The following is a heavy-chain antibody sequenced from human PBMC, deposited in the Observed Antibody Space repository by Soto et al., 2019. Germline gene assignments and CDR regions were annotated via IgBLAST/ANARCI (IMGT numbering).Heavy chain of an antibody. CDR3: AKRAPYYDFWSGYDAVDI. Sequence: GGSLRLSCAASGFTFSSYGMHWVRQAPGKGLEWVAVISYDGSNKYYADSVKGRFTISRDNSKNTLYLQMNSLRAEDTAVYYCAKRAPYYDFWSGYDAVDIWGQGTMVTVSS. D-gene: IGHD3-3*01. CDR1: GFTFSSYG. J-gene: IGHJ3*02. V-gene: IGHV3-30*18. CDR2: ISYDGSNK.